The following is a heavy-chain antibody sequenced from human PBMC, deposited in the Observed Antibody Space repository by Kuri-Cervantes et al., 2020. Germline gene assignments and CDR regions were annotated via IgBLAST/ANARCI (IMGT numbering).Heavy chain of an antibody. V-gene: IGHV3-30-3*01. J-gene: IGHJ5*02. D-gene: IGHD6-25*01. CDR3: AKDYSGAIFALNNWFDP. CDR2: ISYDGSNK. Sequence: GESLKISCAASGFTFSSYAMHWVRQAPGKGLERVAVISYDGSNKYYADSVKGRFTISRDNSKNTLYLQMNSLRAEDTAVYYCAKDYSGAIFALNNWFDPWGQGTLVTVSS. CDR1: GFTFSSYA.